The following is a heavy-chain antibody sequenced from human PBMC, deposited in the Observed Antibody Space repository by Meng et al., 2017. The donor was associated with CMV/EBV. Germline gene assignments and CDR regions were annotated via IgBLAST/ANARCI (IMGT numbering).Heavy chain of an antibody. CDR3: ARDYGDLRQDY. Sequence: GPGVVKPSETLSLTCTVSGGSISSSSYYWGWIRQPPGKGLEWIGSIYYSGSTYYNPSLKSRVTISVDTSKNQFSLKLSSVTAADTAVYYCARDYGDLRQDYWGQGTLVTVSS. V-gene: IGHV4-39*07. CDR2: IYYSGST. D-gene: IGHD4-17*01. J-gene: IGHJ4*02. CDR1: GGSISSSSYY.